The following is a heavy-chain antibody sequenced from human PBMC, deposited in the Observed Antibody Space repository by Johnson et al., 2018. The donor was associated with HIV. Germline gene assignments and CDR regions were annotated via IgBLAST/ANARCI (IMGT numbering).Heavy chain of an antibody. J-gene: IGHJ3*02. Sequence: QVQLVESGGGVVQPGGSLRLSCAASGFTFSSYGMHWVRQAPGKGLEWVAFIRYDGSNKYYADSVKGRFTISRDDSKNTLYLQMNSLKTEDTAVYYCTTDADSSSWNDAFDIWGQGTMVTVSS. CDR3: TTDADSSSWNDAFDI. V-gene: IGHV3-30*02. CDR1: GFTFSSYG. CDR2: IRYDGSNK. D-gene: IGHD6-13*01.